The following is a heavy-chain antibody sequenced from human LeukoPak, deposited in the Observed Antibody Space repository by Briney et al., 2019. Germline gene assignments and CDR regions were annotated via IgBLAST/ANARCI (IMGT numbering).Heavy chain of an antibody. Sequence: SETLSLMCAVCGESFSGYYWSWIRQPPGKGLEWIGEFNHSGSTNYNPSLKSRVTISVDTSKNQFSMKLSSVTAADTAVYYCARGVTMVRGAPKDYYYGMDVWGQGTTVTVSS. V-gene: IGHV4-34*01. D-gene: IGHD3-10*01. CDR2: FNHSGST. J-gene: IGHJ6*02. CDR3: ARGVTMVRGAPKDYYYGMDV. CDR1: GESFSGYY.